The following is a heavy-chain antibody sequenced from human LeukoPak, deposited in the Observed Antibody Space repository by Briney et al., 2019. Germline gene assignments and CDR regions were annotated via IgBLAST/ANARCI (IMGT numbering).Heavy chain of an antibody. V-gene: IGHV4-59*01. J-gene: IGHJ5*02. CDR1: GVSISSYY. D-gene: IGHD6-6*01. CDR2: IYYSGST. Sequence: SETLSLTCTVSGVSISSYYWSWIRQPPGKGLEWIGYIYYSGSTNYNPSLKSRVTISVDTSKNQFSLKLSSVTAADTAVYYCARDYSQLGRFDPWGQGTLVTVSS. CDR3: ARDYSQLGRFDP.